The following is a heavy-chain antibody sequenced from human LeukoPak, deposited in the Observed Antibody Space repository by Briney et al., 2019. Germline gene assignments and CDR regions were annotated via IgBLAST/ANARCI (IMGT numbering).Heavy chain of an antibody. J-gene: IGHJ4*02. Sequence: SQTLSLTCAISGDSVSSNSAAWNWIRQSPSRGLEWLGRTYYRSKWYNDYAVSVKSRITINPDTSKNQFSLQLNSVTPEDTAVYFCASAGITADGCIDYWGQGTLVTVSS. V-gene: IGHV6-1*01. CDR2: TYYRSKWYN. D-gene: IGHD6-13*01. CDR3: ASAGITADGCIDY. CDR1: GDSVSSNSAA.